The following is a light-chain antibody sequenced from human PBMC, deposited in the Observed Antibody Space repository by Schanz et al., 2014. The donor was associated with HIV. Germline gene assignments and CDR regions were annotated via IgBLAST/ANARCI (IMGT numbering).Light chain of an antibody. J-gene: IGKJ4*01. CDR3: QQRSNWPPALT. CDR1: QSVSSH. V-gene: IGKV3-11*01. CDR2: GAS. Sequence: EMVMTQSPVTLSVSPGERATLSCRASQSVSSHLAWYQQKPGQAPRLLIYGASSRATGIPDRFSGSGSGTDFTLTISRLEPEDFAVYYCQQRSNWPPALTFGGGTKVEIK.